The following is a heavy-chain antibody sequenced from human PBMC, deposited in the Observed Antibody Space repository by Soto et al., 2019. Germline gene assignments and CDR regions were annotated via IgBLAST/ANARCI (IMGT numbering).Heavy chain of an antibody. V-gene: IGHV3-72*01. D-gene: IGHD6-13*01. CDR1: GFTFSDHY. CDR2: LRNKPNSYTT. CDR3: ARSWRQQLYDAFDL. Sequence: EVQLVESGGGLVQPGGSLRLSCVASGFTFSDHYMDWVRQSPGEGLGWVGRLRNKPNSYTTEYAASVKGRFTISRADSENSLYIQMNSLKTEDTSGYYCARSWRQQLYDAFDLWGQGTKVTVSS. J-gene: IGHJ3*01.